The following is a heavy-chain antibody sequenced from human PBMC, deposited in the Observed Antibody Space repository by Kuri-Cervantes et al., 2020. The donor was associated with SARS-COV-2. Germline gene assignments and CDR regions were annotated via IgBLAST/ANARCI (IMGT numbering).Heavy chain of an antibody. Sequence: SETLSLTCTVSGGSISNYYWSWIRQPAGKGLEWIGRIFPSASANYNPSLKSRVTMSVDTSKSQFSLKLSSVTAADTAVYYCARWNYDFWSGYYYPLIDYWGQGTLVTVSS. CDR3: ARWNYDFWSGYYYPLIDY. CDR1: GGSISNYY. V-gene: IGHV4-4*07. J-gene: IGHJ4*02. D-gene: IGHD3-3*01. CDR2: IFPSASA.